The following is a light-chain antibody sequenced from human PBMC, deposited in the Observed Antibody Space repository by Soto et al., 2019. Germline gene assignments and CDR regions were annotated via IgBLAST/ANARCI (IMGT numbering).Light chain of an antibody. CDR3: LQHNSYPLT. CDR2: DAS. CDR1: QGINNY. Sequence: DIQMTQSPSAMSASVGDRVTITCRASQGINNYLAWFQQKPGKVPKRLIYDASSLPSGVPSRFSGSGSGTEFTLTISSLQPEDVATYYCLQHNSYPLTFGGGTKVEIK. J-gene: IGKJ4*01. V-gene: IGKV1-17*03.